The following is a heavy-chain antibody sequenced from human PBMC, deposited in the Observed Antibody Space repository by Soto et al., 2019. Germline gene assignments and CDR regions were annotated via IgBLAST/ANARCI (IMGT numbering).Heavy chain of an antibody. V-gene: IGHV4-38-2*01. CDR3: ARVGGYGMDV. CDR1: GYSISSGYY. J-gene: IGHJ6*02. Sequence: SETLSLTCAVSGYSISSGYYWGWIRQPPGKGLEWIGSIYHSGSTYYNPSLKSRVTISVDTSKNQFSLKLSSVTAADTAVYYCARVGGYGMDVWGQGTTVTVSS. CDR2: IYHSGST. D-gene: IGHD3-10*01.